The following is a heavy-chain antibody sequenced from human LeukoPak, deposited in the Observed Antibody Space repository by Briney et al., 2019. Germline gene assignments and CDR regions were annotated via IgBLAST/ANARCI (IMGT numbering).Heavy chain of an antibody. Sequence: NWVRQAPGKGLEWVGYMYYSGSTYYNPSLKSRVTISVDTSKNQFSLQLSSVTAADTAVNYCARPYYYDSRIDPWGQGALVTVSS. CDR2: MYYSGST. J-gene: IGHJ5*02. CDR3: ARPYYYDSRIDP. D-gene: IGHD3-22*01. V-gene: IGHV4-30-4*01.